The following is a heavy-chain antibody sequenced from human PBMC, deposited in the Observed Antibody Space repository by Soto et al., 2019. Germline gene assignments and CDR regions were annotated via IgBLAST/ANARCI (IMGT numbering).Heavy chain of an antibody. J-gene: IGHJ4*02. Sequence: QVQLQESGPGLVKPSETLSLTCTVSGGSVSSGSYYWTWIRQPPGKGLEWIGDIYNIGSTKYNPSLKRKDTLSVYTSNTHFSLTLWPVTTAVRAVYYCASAHKTKNYCRSGKYSKVYYCHYWGQGTMVTVS. CDR2: IYNIGST. CDR3: ASAHKTKNYCRSGKYSKVYYCHY. D-gene: IGHD3-10*01. V-gene: IGHV4-61*03. CDR1: GGSVSSGSYY.